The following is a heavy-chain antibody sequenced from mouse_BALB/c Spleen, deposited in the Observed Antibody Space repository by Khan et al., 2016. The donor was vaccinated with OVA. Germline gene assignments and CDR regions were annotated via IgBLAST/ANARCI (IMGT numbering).Heavy chain of an antibody. Sequence: QVQLKESGTELVRPGTSVKVSCKASGYAFTHYLIEWVKQRPGQGLEWIGVMNPGSGGTNYNEKFEGKATLTADNSSSTAYMHLSSLTSDDSAVYFCAKGVSDVFLAWFAYWGQGTLVTVSA. CDR1: GYAFTHYL. J-gene: IGHJ3*01. CDR3: AKGVSDVFLAWFAY. V-gene: IGHV1-54*01. D-gene: IGHD2-3*01. CDR2: MNPGSGGT.